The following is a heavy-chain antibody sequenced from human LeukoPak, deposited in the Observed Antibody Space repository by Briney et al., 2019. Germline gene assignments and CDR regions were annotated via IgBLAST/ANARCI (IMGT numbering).Heavy chain of an antibody. CDR3: TRRDCDDSSGIGDY. V-gene: IGHV3-73*01. CDR1: GFTFCGTG. Sequence: GGYLRLSCAASGFTFCGTGMHWVRQASGKGLEWVSRIRSKANSYATAYAASVKGRLTDSSDDTKNTAYLPVNSLDAEYTAGYYCTRRDCDDSSGIGDYWGQGTLVTVSS. D-gene: IGHD3-22*01. J-gene: IGHJ4*02. CDR2: IRSKANSYAT.